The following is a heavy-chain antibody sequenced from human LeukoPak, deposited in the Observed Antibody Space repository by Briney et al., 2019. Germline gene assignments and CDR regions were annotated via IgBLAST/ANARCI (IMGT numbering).Heavy chain of an antibody. D-gene: IGHD5-24*01. CDR1: GGSISSSSYY. CDR3: ARLHLDGYNTFDP. J-gene: IGHJ5*02. CDR2: IYYSGST. V-gene: IGHV4-39*07. Sequence: SETLSLTCTVSGGSISSSSYYWGWIRQPPGKGLEWIGTIYYSGSTNYNPSLKSRVTISVDTSKNQFSLKLSSVTAADTAVYYCARLHLDGYNTFDPWGQGTLVTVSS.